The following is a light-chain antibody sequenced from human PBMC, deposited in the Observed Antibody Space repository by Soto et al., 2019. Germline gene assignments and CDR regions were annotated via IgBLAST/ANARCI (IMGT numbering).Light chain of an antibody. J-gene: IGLJ1*01. CDR1: SSDVGGYNY. Sequence: QSALTQPRSVSGSPGQSVTIYCTGTSSDVGGYNYVSWYQQHPGKAPKLMIYVVSKRPSGVPDRFSGSKSGNTASLTISGLQAEDEADYYCCSYAGWYTYVFGSGTKLTVL. V-gene: IGLV2-11*01. CDR3: CSYAGWYTYV. CDR2: VVS.